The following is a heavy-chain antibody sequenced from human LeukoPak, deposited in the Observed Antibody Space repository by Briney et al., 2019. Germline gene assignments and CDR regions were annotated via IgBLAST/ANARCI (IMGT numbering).Heavy chain of an antibody. Sequence: SETLSLTCTVSGGSISSGTYYWGWIRQPPGKGLEWIGSIYFSGSTYYNPSLKSRVTISVDTSKNQFSLKLNSVTAADMAVYYCARYNQAWGCNSSGPRSHAFDIWGQGTMVTVSS. CDR2: IYFSGST. CDR1: GGSISSGTYY. CDR3: ARYNQAWGCNSSGPRSHAFDI. D-gene: IGHD2/OR15-2a*01. J-gene: IGHJ3*02. V-gene: IGHV4-39*01.